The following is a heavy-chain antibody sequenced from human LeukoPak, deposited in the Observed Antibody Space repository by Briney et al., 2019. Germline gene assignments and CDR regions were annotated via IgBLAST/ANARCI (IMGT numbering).Heavy chain of an antibody. CDR1: GGSFSGYY. CDR3: ARGGYDFWSGYYSHYYYGMDV. J-gene: IGHJ6*02. Sequence: SETLSLTCAVYGGSFSGYYWSWIRQPPGKGLEWIGEIKHSGSTNYNPSLKSRVTISVDASKSQFSLKLSSVTAADTAVYYCARGGYDFWSGYYSHYYYGMDVWGQGTTVTVSS. V-gene: IGHV4-34*01. D-gene: IGHD3-3*01. CDR2: IKHSGST.